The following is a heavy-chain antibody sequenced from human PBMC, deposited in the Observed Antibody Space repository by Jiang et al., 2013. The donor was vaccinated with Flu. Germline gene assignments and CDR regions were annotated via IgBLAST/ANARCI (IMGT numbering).Heavy chain of an antibody. J-gene: IGHJ6*03. D-gene: IGHD1-26*01. CDR3: AREHVEGGLYYMDV. Sequence: SGAEVKKPGASVKISCKASGYNLTSYFMHWVRQAPGQGLQWMGTINPGDGGTTYAQRFQGRVIMTRDTSTSTVYMELYNVSFEETAVYYCAREHVEGGLYYMDVWGKGTTVTVSS. CDR2: INPGDGGT. V-gene: IGHV1-46*01. CDR1: GYNLTSYF.